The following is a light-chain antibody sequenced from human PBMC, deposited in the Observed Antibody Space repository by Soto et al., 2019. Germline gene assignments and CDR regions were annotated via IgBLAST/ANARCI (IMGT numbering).Light chain of an antibody. CDR1: QSVSSSY. CDR3: QQYNNWPPIT. J-gene: IGKJ5*01. CDR2: GAS. Sequence: EIVLTQSPGTLSLSPGERATLSCRASQSVSSSYLAWYQQKSGQAPRLLIYGASNRATGIPDRFSGSGSGTDFTLTISRLEPEDFAVYYCQQYNNWPPITFGQGTRLEI. V-gene: IGKV3-20*01.